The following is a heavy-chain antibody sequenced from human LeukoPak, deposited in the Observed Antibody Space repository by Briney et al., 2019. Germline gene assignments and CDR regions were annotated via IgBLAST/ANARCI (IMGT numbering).Heavy chain of an antibody. Sequence: PGGSLRLSCAASGFTFSSYAMSWVRQAPGKGLEWVSAISGSGGSTYYADSVKGRFTISRDNSKNTLYLQMNSLRAEDTAVYYCAKDGPGIGYSSGWYFDYWGQGNLVTVSS. D-gene: IGHD6-19*01. CDR1: GFTFSSYA. J-gene: IGHJ4*02. CDR3: AKDGPGIGYSSGWYFDY. V-gene: IGHV3-23*01. CDR2: ISGSGGST.